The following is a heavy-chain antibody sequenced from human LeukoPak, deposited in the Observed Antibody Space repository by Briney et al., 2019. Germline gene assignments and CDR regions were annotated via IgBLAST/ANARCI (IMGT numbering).Heavy chain of an antibody. CDR2: ITSTSSII. Sequence: GGSLRLSCAASGFTFSGHSMNWVRQTPGKGLEWLSYITSTSSIIYYADSVKGRFTTSRDNAKNSVYLQMNSLRAEDTAVYYCARAQYCSGGSCYGDYWGQGTLVTVSS. V-gene: IGHV3-48*01. J-gene: IGHJ4*02. D-gene: IGHD2-15*01. CDR3: ARAQYCSGGSCYGDY. CDR1: GFTFSGHS.